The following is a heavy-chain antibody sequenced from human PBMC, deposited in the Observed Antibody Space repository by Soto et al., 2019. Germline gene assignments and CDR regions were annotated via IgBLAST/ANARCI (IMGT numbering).Heavy chain of an antibody. D-gene: IGHD2-15*01. CDR2: ISSSSSYI. Sequence: ESGGGLVKPGGSLRLSCAASGFTFSSYSMNWVRQAPGKGLEWVSSISSSSSYIYYADSVKGRFTISRDNAKNSLYLQMNSLRAEDTAVYYCARAIYCSGGSCYRGWFDPWGQGTLVTVSS. V-gene: IGHV3-21*01. CDR3: ARAIYCSGGSCYRGWFDP. CDR1: GFTFSSYS. J-gene: IGHJ5*02.